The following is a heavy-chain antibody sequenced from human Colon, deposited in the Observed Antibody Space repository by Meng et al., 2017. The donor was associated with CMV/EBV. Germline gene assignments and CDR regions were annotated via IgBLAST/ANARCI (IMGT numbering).Heavy chain of an antibody. CDR1: GFTFSTYW. Sequence: GESLKISCAASGFTFSTYWMSWVRQAPGKGLEWVANIKQDGSEKYYVDSVKGRFTVSRDNAKNSLYLQMNNLRPEDTAVYYCARERGGNMVATRLDFDLWGRGTLVTVSS. V-gene: IGHV3-7*01. CDR3: ARERGGNMVATRLDFDL. J-gene: IGHJ2*01. D-gene: IGHD5-12*01. CDR2: IKQDGSEK.